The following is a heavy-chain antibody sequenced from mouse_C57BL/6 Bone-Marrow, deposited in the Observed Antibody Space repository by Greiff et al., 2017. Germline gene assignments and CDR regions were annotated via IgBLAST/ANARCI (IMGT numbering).Heavy chain of an antibody. CDR3: ARSTDYGSPAWFAY. CDR2: IYPRSGNT. V-gene: IGHV1-81*01. D-gene: IGHD1-1*01. J-gene: IGHJ3*01. Sequence: VQLQESGAELARPGASVKLSCKASGYTFTSYGISWVKQRTGQGLEWIGEIYPRSGNTYYNEKFKGKATLTADKSSSTTSMELRSLTSEDSAVDFCARSTDYGSPAWFAYWGQGTLVTVSA. CDR1: GYTFTSYG.